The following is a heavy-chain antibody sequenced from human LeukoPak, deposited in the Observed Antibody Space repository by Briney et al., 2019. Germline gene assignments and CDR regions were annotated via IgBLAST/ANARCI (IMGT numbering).Heavy chain of an antibody. D-gene: IGHD3-22*01. J-gene: IGHJ4*02. CDR3: ARSDNYYDSSGYYPSGRSFNY. Sequence: PSETLSLTCTVTGGSISSTTYYWGWIRQPPGKGLEWIGSIYYSGSTYYNPSLKSRVTILVDTSEKQFSLKLSSVTAADTAVCYCARSDNYYDSSGYYPSGRSFNYWGQGTLVTVSS. CDR2: IYYSGST. V-gene: IGHV4-39*01. CDR1: GGSISSTTYY.